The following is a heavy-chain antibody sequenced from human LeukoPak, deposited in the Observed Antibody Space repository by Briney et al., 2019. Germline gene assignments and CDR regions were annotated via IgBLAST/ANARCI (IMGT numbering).Heavy chain of an antibody. CDR3: ARDLCSSSSCYLDI. CDR1: GGTFSSYA. D-gene: IGHD2-2*01. V-gene: IGHV1-69*05. J-gene: IGHJ3*02. CDR2: IIPIFGTA. Sequence: SVKVSCKASGGTFSSYAISWVRQAPGQGLEWMGGIIPIFGTANYAQKFQGRVTITTDESTSTAYMELSSLRSEDTAVYYCARDLCSSSSCYLDIWGQGAMVTVSS.